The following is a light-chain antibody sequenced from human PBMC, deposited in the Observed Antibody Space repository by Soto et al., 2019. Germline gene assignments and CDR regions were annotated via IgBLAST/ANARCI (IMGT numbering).Light chain of an antibody. CDR3: SSYAGSNNLV. CDR1: SSDFDAYNY. V-gene: IGLV2-8*01. Sequence: QSALTQPPSASGSLGQSVTISCTGTSSDFDAYNYVSWYQPHPGKATKLMIYEVTKRPSGVPYRFSGSKSGNTASLTVSGLQLEDEADYYCSSYAGSNNLVFGGGTKLTVL. J-gene: IGLJ2*01. CDR2: EVT.